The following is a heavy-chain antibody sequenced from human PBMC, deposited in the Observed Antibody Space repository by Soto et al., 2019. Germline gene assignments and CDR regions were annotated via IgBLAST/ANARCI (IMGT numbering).Heavy chain of an antibody. V-gene: IGHV5-51*01. CDR1: GYSFTNYW. J-gene: IGHJ6*02. Sequence: ESQKIPCSGSGYSFTNYWSGWVRQIPGKGLEWMGIIYPGDSDTRYSPSFQGQVTISADKSISTAYLQWSSLKASDTAMYYCARSGLGYCSSTSCYTALYYYYRMDVWGQGTTVTVSS. D-gene: IGHD2-2*02. CDR2: IYPGDSDT. CDR3: ARSGLGYCSSTSCYTALYYYYRMDV.